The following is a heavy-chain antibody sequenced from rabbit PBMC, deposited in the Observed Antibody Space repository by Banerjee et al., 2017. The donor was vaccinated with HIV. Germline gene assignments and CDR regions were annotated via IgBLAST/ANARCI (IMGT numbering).Heavy chain of an antibody. CDR3: ARDGFGTGPDYDL. Sequence: QSLEESGGDLVKPGAFLTLTCTASGFSLSIYEMCWVRQAPGKGLEWIACSYAGSSGSTYYANWAKGRSTISKTSSTTVTLQMTSLTAADTATYFCARDGFGTGPDYDLWGPGTLVTVS. CDR1: GFSLSIYE. CDR2: SYAGSSGST. D-gene: IGHD7-1*01. J-gene: IGHJ4*01. V-gene: IGHV1S40*01.